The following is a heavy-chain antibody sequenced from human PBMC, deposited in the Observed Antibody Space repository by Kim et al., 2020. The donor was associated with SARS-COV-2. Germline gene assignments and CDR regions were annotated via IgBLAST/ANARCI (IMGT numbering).Heavy chain of an antibody. J-gene: IGHJ5*02. CDR1: GGTFYNYA. V-gene: IGHV1-69*06. D-gene: IGHD2-15*01. Sequence: SVKVSCKASGGTFYNYAINWVRQAPGQGPEWIGGIVPIFNSADYAQNFQGRVTITADKSLTTAFLQLSGLTSKDTALYFCALVVVGSGAYFAPCGQGTLVTVSS. CDR3: ALVVVGSGAYFAP. CDR2: IVPIFNSA.